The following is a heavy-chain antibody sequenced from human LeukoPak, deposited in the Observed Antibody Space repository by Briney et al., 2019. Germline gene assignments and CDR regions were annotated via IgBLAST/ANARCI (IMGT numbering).Heavy chain of an antibody. V-gene: IGHV3-11*04. J-gene: IGHJ4*02. D-gene: IGHD5-18*01. CDR3: ARARDTAMVHFDY. Sequence: PGGALRLACAASGFTVSSNYMSWVRQAPGKGVEWVSYISSSGSTIYYADSVKGRFTISRDNAKNPLYLQMNSLRAEDTAVYYCARARDTAMVHFDYWGQGTLVTVSS. CDR1: GFTVSSNY. CDR2: ISSSGSTI.